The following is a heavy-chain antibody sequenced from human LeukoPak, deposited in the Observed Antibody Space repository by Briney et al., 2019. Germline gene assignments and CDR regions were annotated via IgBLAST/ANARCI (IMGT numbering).Heavy chain of an antibody. CDR2: ISSSSSTI. J-gene: IGHJ5*02. D-gene: IGHD3-10*01. CDR3: ARDLVTMVRGVTTYNWFDP. Sequence: AGGSLRLSCAASGFTFSSYSMNWVRQAPGKGLEWVSYISSSSSTIYYADSVKGRFTISRDNAKNSLYLQMNSLRAEDTAVYYCARDLVTMVRGVTTYNWFDPWGQGTLVTVSS. V-gene: IGHV3-48*04. CDR1: GFTFSSYS.